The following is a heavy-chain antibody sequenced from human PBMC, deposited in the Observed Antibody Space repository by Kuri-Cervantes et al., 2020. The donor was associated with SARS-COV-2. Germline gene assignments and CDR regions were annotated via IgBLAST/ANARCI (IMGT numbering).Heavy chain of an antibody. CDR2: ISYDGSNK. J-gene: IGHJ6*02. CDR1: GFTFSSYG. D-gene: IGHD3-22*01. CDR3: AKVSYDSSGRYYYHYYMEV. Sequence: GGSLRLSCAASGFTFSSYGMHWVRQAPGKGLEWVAVISYDGSNKYYADSVKGRFTTSRDNSKNTLYLQMNSLRAEDTAVYYCAKVSYDSSGRYYYHYYMEVWGQGTTVTVSS. V-gene: IGHV3-30*18.